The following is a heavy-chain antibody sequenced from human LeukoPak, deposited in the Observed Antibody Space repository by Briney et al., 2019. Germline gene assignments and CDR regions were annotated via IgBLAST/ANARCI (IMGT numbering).Heavy chain of an antibody. V-gene: IGHV1-2*02. CDR2: INPNSGGT. CDR1: GYTFTSYD. Sequence: GASVKVSCKASGYTFTSYDINWVRQAPGQGPEWMGWINPNSGGTNYAQKFQGRVTMTRDTSISTAYMELSRLRSDDAAVYYCARDSIKGVRFLGYWGQGTLVTVSS. D-gene: IGHD3-3*01. J-gene: IGHJ4*02. CDR3: ARDSIKGVRFLGY.